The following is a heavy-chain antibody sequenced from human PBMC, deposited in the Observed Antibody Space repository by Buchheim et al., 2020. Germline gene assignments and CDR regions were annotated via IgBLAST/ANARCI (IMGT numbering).Heavy chain of an antibody. CDR1: GFTSSSYW. J-gene: IGHJ6*02. Sequence: EVQLVESGGGLVQPGGSLRLSCAASGFTSSSYWMSWVRQAPGKGLEWVANIKQDGSEKYYVDSVKGRFTISRDNAKNSLYLQMNSLRAEDTAVYYCARVQLWLRYYYGMDVWGQGTT. CDR2: IKQDGSEK. V-gene: IGHV3-7*04. D-gene: IGHD5-18*01. CDR3: ARVQLWLRYYYGMDV.